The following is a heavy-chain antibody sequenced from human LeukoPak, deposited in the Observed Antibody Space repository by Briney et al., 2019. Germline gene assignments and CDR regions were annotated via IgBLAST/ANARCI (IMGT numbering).Heavy chain of an antibody. D-gene: IGHD5-12*01. CDR2: IYNSGST. CDR3: ARGYSGYQQLGY. V-gene: IGHV4-59*01. CDR1: GDSISIYY. Sequence: SETLSLTCTVSGDSISIYYWSWIRQPPGKGLEWIGYIYNSGSTNYNPSFKSRVTISVDTSKNQFSLKLTSVTAADTAVYYCARGYSGYQQLGYWGQGTLVTVSS. J-gene: IGHJ4*02.